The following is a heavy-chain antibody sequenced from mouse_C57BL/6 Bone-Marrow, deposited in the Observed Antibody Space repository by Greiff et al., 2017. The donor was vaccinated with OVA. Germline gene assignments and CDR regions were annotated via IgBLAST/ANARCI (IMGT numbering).Heavy chain of an antibody. D-gene: IGHD1-1*01. CDR3: ARLGGSRAMDY. CDR2: IHPNSGST. CDR1: GYTFTSYW. Sequence: QVQLQQPGAELVKPGASVKLSCKASGYTFTSYWMHWVKQRPGQGLEWIGMIHPNSGSTNYNEKFKSKATLTVDKSSSTAYMQLSSLTSEDSAVYYCARLGGSRAMDYWGQGTSVTVSS. V-gene: IGHV1-64*01. J-gene: IGHJ4*01.